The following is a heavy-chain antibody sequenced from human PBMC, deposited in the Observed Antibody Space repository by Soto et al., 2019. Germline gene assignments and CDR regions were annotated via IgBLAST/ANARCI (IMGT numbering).Heavy chain of an antibody. CDR3: AKDRGYDILTGYYPSWDV. J-gene: IGHJ6*04. CDR2: ISGSGGST. CDR1: GFTFSSYA. D-gene: IGHD3-9*01. V-gene: IGHV3-23*01. Sequence: GGSLRLSCAASGFTFSSYAMSWVRQAPGKGLEWVSAISGSGGSTYYADSVKGRFTISRDNSKNTLYLQMNSLRAEDTAVYYCAKDRGYDILTGYYPSWDVWGKGTTVTVSS.